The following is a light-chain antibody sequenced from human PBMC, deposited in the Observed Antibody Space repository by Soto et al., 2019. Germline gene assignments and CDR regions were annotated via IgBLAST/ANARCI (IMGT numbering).Light chain of an antibody. J-gene: IGLJ1*01. CDR3: SSYSCSSTSYV. Sequence: QSALTQPASVSGSPGQSITISCTGTSSDVGGYNYVSWYQQHPGKAPKLMIYEVSHRPSGVSNRFSGSKSGNTASLTISGFQAEDEDDYHCSSYSCSSTSYVFGTGTKVTVL. CDR1: SSDVGGYNY. V-gene: IGLV2-14*01. CDR2: EVS.